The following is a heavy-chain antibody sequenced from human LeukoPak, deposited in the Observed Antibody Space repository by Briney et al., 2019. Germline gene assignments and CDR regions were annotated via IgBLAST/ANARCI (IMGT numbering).Heavy chain of an antibody. CDR1: GFTVSSNS. CDR3: AKDTNWNYDWFDP. D-gene: IGHD1-7*01. J-gene: IGHJ5*02. CDR2: IYSDNT. V-gene: IGHV3-53*01. Sequence: PGGSLRLPCTVSGFTVSSNSMSWVRQAPGKGLEWVSFIYSDNTHYSDSVKGRFTISRDNSKNTLYLQMNSLRAEDTAVYYCAKDTNWNYDWFDPWGQGTLVTVSS.